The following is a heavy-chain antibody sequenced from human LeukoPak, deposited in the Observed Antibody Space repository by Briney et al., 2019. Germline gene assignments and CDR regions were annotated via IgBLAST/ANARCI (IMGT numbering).Heavy chain of an antibody. CDR2: IYYSGST. D-gene: IGHD4-23*01. CDR1: GGSIHSGGFY. J-gene: IGHJ4*02. CDR3: ARYGDNSYYFDY. V-gene: IGHV4-31*03. Sequence: PSQTPSLTCTVSGGSIHSGGFYWSWIRQHPGKGLEWIGYIYYSGSTYYNPSLKSRLTISVDTSKNQFSLKLSSVTAADTAVYYCARYGDNSYYFDYWGQGALVTVSS.